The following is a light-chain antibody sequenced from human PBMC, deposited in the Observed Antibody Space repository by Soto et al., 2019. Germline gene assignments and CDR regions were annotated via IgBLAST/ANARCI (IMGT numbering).Light chain of an antibody. Sequence: QSVLTQPPSVSGSPGQSVTISCSGTSSDVGSYNHVSWYQQAPGTASKLMIYEVSNRPSGVPDRFSGSKSGNTASLTISGLQPEDEADYYCYSFTTSDTYVFGTGTKVTVL. J-gene: IGLJ1*01. CDR1: SSDVGSYNH. V-gene: IGLV2-18*02. CDR2: EVS. CDR3: YSFTTSDTYV.